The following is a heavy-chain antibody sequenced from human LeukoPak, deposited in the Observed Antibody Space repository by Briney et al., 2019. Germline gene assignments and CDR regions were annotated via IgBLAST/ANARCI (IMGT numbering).Heavy chain of an antibody. V-gene: IGHV3-23*01. CDR3: AKASDIVVVPAARYYFDY. J-gene: IGHJ4*02. D-gene: IGHD2-2*01. CDR2: ISGSGGST. Sequence: GALRLSFAASGFTFSSYAMSWVRQAPGKGLEWVSAISGSGGSTYYADSVKGRFTISRDNSKNTLYLQMNSLRAEDTAVYYCAKASDIVVVPAARYYFDYWGQGTLVTVSS. CDR1: GFTFSSYA.